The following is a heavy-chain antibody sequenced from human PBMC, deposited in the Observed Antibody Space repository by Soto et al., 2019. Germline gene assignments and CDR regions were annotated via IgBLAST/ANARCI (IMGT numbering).Heavy chain of an antibody. J-gene: IGHJ6*02. D-gene: IGHD1-26*01. CDR1: GFTVSSNY. CDR3: ARQDFMGADYYYYGMDV. CDR2: IYSGGST. V-gene: IGHV3-53*01. Sequence: LRLSCAASGFTVSSNYMSRVRQAPGKGLEWVSVIYSGGSTYYADSVKGRFTISRDNSKNTLYLQMNSLRAEDTAVYYCARQDFMGADYYYYGMDVWGQGTTVTVSS.